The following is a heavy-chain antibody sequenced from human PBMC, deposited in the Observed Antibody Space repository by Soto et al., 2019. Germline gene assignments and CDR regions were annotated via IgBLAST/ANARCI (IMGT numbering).Heavy chain of an antibody. CDR2: ISSNGGST. J-gene: IGHJ4*02. D-gene: IGHD6-19*01. CDR1: GFTFTSYA. Sequence: EVQLVESGGGLVQPGGSLGLSCAASGFTFTSYAMHWVRQAPGKGLEYVSAISSNGGSTYYANSVKGRFTISRDNSKNTLYLQMGSLRAEDMAVYYCARQWLDSYYFDYWGQGTLVTVSS. V-gene: IGHV3-64*01. CDR3: ARQWLDSYYFDY.